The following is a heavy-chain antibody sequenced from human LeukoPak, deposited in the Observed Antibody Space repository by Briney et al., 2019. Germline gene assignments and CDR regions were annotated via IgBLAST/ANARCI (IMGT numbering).Heavy chain of an antibody. CDR2: ISSSSSYI. CDR3: ASQRWLQSSFDY. J-gene: IGHJ4*02. CDR1: GFTFSSYS. Sequence: GGSLRLSCAASGFTFSSYSMNWVRQAPGKGLEWVSSISSSSSYIYYADSVKGRFTISRDNAKNTLYLQMNSLRAEDTAVYYCASQRWLQSSFDYWGQGTLVTVSS. D-gene: IGHD5-24*01. V-gene: IGHV3-21*06.